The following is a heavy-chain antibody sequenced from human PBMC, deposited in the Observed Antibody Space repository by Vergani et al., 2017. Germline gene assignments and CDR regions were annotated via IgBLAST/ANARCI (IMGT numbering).Heavy chain of an antibody. J-gene: IGHJ4*02. Sequence: QVKLQESGPGLVKPSETLSPTCTVPGASVNSYYWSWIRQPPGKGLEWMGYVSFRGDTLYDPSVKGRMTISLNTSINQFSLYLTSVTAADTAVYYSARSRIYYGAGSPDYWGQGTLVTVSS. CDR3: ARSRIYYGAGSPDY. CDR1: GASVNSYY. V-gene: IGHV4-59*02. CDR2: VSFRGDT. D-gene: IGHD3-10*01.